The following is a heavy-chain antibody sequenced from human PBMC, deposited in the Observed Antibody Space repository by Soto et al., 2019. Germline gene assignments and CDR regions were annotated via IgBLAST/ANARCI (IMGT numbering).Heavy chain of an antibody. Sequence: PSETLSLTCAVYGGSFSGYYWSWIRQPPGKGLEWIGEINHSGSTNYNPSLKSRVTISVDTSKNQFSLELSSVTAADTAVYYCASIYDSSGYYYGNNWFDPWRQGTLVTVS. CDR2: INHSGST. J-gene: IGHJ5*02. CDR1: GGSFSGYY. D-gene: IGHD3-22*01. V-gene: IGHV4-34*01. CDR3: ASIYDSSGYYYGNNWFDP.